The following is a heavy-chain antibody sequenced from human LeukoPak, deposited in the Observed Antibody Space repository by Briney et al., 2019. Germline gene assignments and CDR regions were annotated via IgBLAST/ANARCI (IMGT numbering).Heavy chain of an antibody. D-gene: IGHD5-18*01. Sequence: PGGSLRLSCAASGFTFSSYSMNWVRQAPGKGLEWVSYISSSSSTIYYADSVKGRFTISRDNAKNSLYLQMNSLRAEDTAVYYCARAHLWLRNDFDYWGQGTLVTVSS. CDR3: ARAHLWLRNDFDY. V-gene: IGHV3-48*01. CDR2: ISSSSSTI. CDR1: GFTFSSYS. J-gene: IGHJ4*02.